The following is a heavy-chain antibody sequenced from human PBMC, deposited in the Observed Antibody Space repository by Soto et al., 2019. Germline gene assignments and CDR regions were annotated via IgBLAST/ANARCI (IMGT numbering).Heavy chain of an antibody. V-gene: IGHV4-30-4*01. D-gene: IGHD2-8*01. CDR3: ARADPMVYAIARFDY. J-gene: IGHJ4*02. CDR1: GGSISSGDYY. Sequence: SETLSLTCTVSGGSISSGDYYWSWIRQPPGKGLEWIGYIYYSGSTYYNPSLKSRVTISVDTSKNQFSLKLSSVTAADTAVYYCARADPMVYAIARFDYWGQGTLVTVSS. CDR2: IYYSGST.